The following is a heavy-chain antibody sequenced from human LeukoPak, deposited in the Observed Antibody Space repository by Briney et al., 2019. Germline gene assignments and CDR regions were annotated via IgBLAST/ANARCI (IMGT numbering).Heavy chain of an antibody. V-gene: IGHV1-2*02. CDR3: ARDSPHDSSGYALDY. J-gene: IGHJ4*02. CDR2: INPDSGGT. Sequence: AASVKVSCKASGYTFTGYYMHWVRQAPGQGLEWMGWINPDSGGTNYAQKVQGRVTMTRDTSISTAYMELSRLRSDDTAVYYCARDSPHDSSGYALDYWGQGTLVTVSS. D-gene: IGHD3-22*01. CDR1: GYTFTGYY.